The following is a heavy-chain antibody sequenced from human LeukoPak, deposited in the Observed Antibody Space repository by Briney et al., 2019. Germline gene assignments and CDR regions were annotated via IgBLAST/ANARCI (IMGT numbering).Heavy chain of an antibody. CDR2: INHSGST. Sequence: PSETLSLTCAVYGGPFSGYYWSWIRQPPAKGLEWIGEINHSGSTNYNPSLKSRVTISVDTSKNQFSLRLSSVTAADTAVYYCASITAGYSHYWGQGTLITVSS. J-gene: IGHJ4*02. CDR1: GGPFSGYY. CDR3: ASITAGYSHY. D-gene: IGHD6-13*01. V-gene: IGHV4-34*01.